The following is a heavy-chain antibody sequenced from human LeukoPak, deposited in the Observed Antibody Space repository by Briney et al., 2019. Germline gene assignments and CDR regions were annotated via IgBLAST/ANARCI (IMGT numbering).Heavy chain of an antibody. D-gene: IGHD3-22*01. CDR2: IKQDGSEK. CDR3: ARDIRRGYYYDSSGYYFSY. V-gene: IGHV3-7*01. Sequence: GGSLRLSCAASGFTFSSYWMSWVRQAPGKGLEWVANIKQDGSEKYYVDSVKGRFTISGDNAKNSLYLQMNSLRAEDTAVYYCARDIRRGYYYDSSGYYFSYWGQGTLVTVPS. CDR1: GFTFSSYW. J-gene: IGHJ4*02.